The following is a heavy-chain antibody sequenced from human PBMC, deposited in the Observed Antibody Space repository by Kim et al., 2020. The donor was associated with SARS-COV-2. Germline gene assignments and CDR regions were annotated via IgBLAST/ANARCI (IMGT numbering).Heavy chain of an antibody. V-gene: IGHV3-30-3*01. J-gene: IGHJ4*02. CDR2: DGSKH. D-gene: IGHD1-26*01. Sequence: DGSKHYYEAAVKGRFTSSRDNSKDMVYLQMNSLREEDTTVYYCAREWEYWGQGTLVTVSS. CDR3: AREWEY.